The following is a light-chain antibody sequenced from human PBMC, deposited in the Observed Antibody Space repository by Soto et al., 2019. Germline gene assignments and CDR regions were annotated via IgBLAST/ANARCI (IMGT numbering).Light chain of an antibody. CDR2: AAS. Sequence: IQVTQSPSTMSASVGDRFTITCRASQSISSWLAWYQQKPGKAPNLLIYAASSLQSGVPSRFSGSGSGTDFTLTISSLQPEDFATYYCQQSYSTPITFGQGTRLEI. CDR3: QQSYSTPIT. CDR1: QSISSW. J-gene: IGKJ5*01. V-gene: IGKV1-39*01.